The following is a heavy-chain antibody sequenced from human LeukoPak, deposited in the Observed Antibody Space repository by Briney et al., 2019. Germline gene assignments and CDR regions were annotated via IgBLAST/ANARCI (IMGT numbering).Heavy chain of an antibody. CDR3: ARATRSPTEALRYDFWSGYYRFDY. CDR2: IIPIFGTA. V-gene: IGHV1-69*13. CDR1: GGTFSSYA. Sequence: ASVKVSCKASGGTFSSYAISWVRQAPGQGLEWMGGIIPIFGTANYAQKFQGRVTITADESTSTAYMELSSLRSEDTAVYYCARATRSPTEALRYDFWSGYYRFDYWGQGTLVTVSS. D-gene: IGHD3-3*01. J-gene: IGHJ4*02.